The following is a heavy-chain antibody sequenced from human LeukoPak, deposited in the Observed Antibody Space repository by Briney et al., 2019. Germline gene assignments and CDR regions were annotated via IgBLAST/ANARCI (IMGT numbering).Heavy chain of an antibody. Sequence: GASVKVSCKASGYTFTGSYMHWVRQAPGQGLEWTGWINPNSGGTNYAQSFQGRVTMTRDTSISTAYMELSSLRSDDTAVYYCARDGPGGDAFDIWGQGTMVTVSA. CDR1: GYTFTGSY. V-gene: IGHV1-2*02. J-gene: IGHJ3*02. D-gene: IGHD3-10*01. CDR3: ARDGPGGDAFDI. CDR2: INPNSGGT.